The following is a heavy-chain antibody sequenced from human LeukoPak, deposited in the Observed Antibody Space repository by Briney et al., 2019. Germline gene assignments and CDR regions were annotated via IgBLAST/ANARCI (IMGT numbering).Heavy chain of an antibody. CDR1: GYIFTSYY. CDR3: ARDLGIAVAGGLGFDY. V-gene: IGHV1-46*01. D-gene: IGHD6-19*01. J-gene: IGHJ4*02. CDR2: INPSGGST. Sequence: ASVKVPCKASGYIFTSYYMHWVRQAPGQGLEWMGIINPSGGSTSYAQKFQGRVTMTRDTSTSTVYMELSSLRSEDTAVYYCARDLGIAVAGGLGFDYWGQGTLVTVSS.